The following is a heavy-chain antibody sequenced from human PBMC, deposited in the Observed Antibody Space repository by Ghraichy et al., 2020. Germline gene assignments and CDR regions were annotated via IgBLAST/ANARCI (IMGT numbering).Heavy chain of an antibody. Sequence: SETLSLTCTVSGGSISSSSYYWGWIRQPPGKGLEWIGSIYYSGSTYYNPSLKSRVTISVDTSKNQFSLKLSSVTAADTAVYYCARGVADTLAEFLGGYYFDYWGQGTLVTVSS. CDR2: IYYSGST. CDR1: GGSISSSSYY. V-gene: IGHV4-39*07. CDR3: ARGVADTLAEFLGGYYFDY. J-gene: IGHJ4*02. D-gene: IGHD6-19*01.